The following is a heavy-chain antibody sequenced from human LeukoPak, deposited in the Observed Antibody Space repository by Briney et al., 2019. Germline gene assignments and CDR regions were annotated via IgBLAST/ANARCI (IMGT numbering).Heavy chain of an antibody. CDR1: GGSVSDYY. CDR2: IYHTGST. CDR3: ASRKLGNDY. J-gene: IGHJ4*02. D-gene: IGHD7-27*01. Sequence: PSETLSLTCTIYGGSVSDYYWSWVRQSPGKGLEWIGYIYHTGSTSYSPSLKSRVTISADTSQNQFSLKLSSVTAADTAVYYCASRKLGNDYWGQGTLVTVSS. V-gene: IGHV4-59*02.